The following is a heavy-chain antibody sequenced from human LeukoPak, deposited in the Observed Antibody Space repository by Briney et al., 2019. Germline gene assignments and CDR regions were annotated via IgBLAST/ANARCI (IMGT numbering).Heavy chain of an antibody. D-gene: IGHD2-2*01. CDR1: GYTFSSYS. CDR3: TSARDQLLDY. Sequence: GGSLRLSCAASGYTFSSYSMNWVRQAPGKGLEWVSSISSSSSYIYYADSVKGRFTISRDNAKNSLYLQMNSLRAEDTSVYYCTSARDQLLDYWGQGTLVTVSS. J-gene: IGHJ4*02. V-gene: IGHV3-21*01. CDR2: ISSSSSYI.